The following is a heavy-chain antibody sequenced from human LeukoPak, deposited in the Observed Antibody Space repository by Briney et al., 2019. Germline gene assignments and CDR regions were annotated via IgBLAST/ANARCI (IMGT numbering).Heavy chain of an antibody. J-gene: IGHJ4*02. Sequence: GASVKVSCKASGYTFTSYAMHWVRQAPGQRLEWMGWINAGNGNTKYSQKSQGRVTITRDTSASTAYMELSSLRSEDTAVYYCAREWPDGSGSYYRWGQGTLVTVSS. D-gene: IGHD3-10*01. CDR2: INAGNGNT. V-gene: IGHV1-3*01. CDR3: AREWPDGSGSYYR. CDR1: GYTFTSYA.